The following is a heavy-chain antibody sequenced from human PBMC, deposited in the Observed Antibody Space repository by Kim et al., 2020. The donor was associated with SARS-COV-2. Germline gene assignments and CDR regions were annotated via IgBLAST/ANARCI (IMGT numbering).Heavy chain of an antibody. D-gene: IGHD3-16*01. CDR2: VNSDGSST. CDR3: ASLSTGSVWDKFDY. Sequence: GGSLRLSCVASGFTFSSYWMHWVRQAPGKGLVWVSRVNSDGSSTSYADSVKGRFTISRDNARNTLYLQMNSLSSEDTALYYCASLSTGSVWDKFDYWGQGTLVTVSP. J-gene: IGHJ4*02. CDR1: GFTFSSYW. V-gene: IGHV3-74*01.